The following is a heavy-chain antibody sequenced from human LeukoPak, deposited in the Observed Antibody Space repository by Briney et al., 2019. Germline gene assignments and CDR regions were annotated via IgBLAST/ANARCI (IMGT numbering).Heavy chain of an antibody. CDR2: ISSSSSYI. CDR3: ARENYGSGSYEGYFDY. Sequence: GGSLRLSCAASGFTFSSYSMNWVRQAPGKGLEWVSSISSSSSYIYYADPVKGRFTISRDNAKNSLYLQMNSLRAEDTAVYYCARENYGSGSYEGYFDYWGQGTLVTVSS. V-gene: IGHV3-21*01. J-gene: IGHJ4*02. CDR1: GFTFSSYS. D-gene: IGHD3-10*01.